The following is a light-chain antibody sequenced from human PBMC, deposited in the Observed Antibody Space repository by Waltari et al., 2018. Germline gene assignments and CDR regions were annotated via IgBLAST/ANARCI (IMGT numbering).Light chain of an antibody. Sequence: SLSYNSNNKNYLAWYQQKPGQPPNVLIYWASTRESGVPDRFSGSGSGTDFTHTISSLQAEDVAVYYCQQYYATPFTFGPGTKVEIK. CDR2: WAS. V-gene: IGKV4-1*01. J-gene: IGKJ3*01. CDR1: SLSYNSNNKNY. CDR3: QQYYATPFT.